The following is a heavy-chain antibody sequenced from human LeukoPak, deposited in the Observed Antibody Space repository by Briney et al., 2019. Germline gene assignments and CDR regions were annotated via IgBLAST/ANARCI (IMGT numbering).Heavy chain of an antibody. J-gene: IGHJ4*02. D-gene: IGHD5-24*01. CDR2: IYNSGST. V-gene: IGHV4-59*08. CDR1: GGSIRNYY. Sequence: KASETLSLTCSVSGGSIRNYYWSWIRQPPGKGLEWIGYIYNSGSTNYNPSLKSRVTISVDTSKNQFSLKLSSVTAADTDVYYCARHGGGYSFDYWGQGTLVTVSS. CDR3: ARHGGGYSFDY.